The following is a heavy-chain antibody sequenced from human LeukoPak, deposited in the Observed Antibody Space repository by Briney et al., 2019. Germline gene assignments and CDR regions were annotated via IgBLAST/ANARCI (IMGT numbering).Heavy chain of an antibody. Sequence: SETLSLTCTVSGGSISSYYWSWIRQPAGKGLEWIGRIYTSGSTNYNPSLKSRVTMSVDTSKNQFSLKLSSVTAADTAVYYCAREDCSSTSCYHFDYWGQGTLVTVSS. CDR1: GGSISSYY. CDR2: IYTSGST. CDR3: AREDCSSTSCYHFDY. V-gene: IGHV4-4*07. D-gene: IGHD2-2*01. J-gene: IGHJ4*02.